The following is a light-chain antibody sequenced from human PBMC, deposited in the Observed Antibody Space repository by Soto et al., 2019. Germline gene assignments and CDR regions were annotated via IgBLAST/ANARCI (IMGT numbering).Light chain of an antibody. CDR1: VSDVGCYDY. CDR2: EVT. Sequence: HSVLTQPAEVSGSAVQSITFSCIGTVSDVGCYDYVSWYQHHPGKAPQVLNHEVTKRPSGVSNRFSGSKSGNTASLTISGLLAEDEADYCCSSYTSSSTYVFGTGTKVTVL. J-gene: IGLJ1*01. CDR3: SSYTSSSTYV. V-gene: IGLV2-14*01.